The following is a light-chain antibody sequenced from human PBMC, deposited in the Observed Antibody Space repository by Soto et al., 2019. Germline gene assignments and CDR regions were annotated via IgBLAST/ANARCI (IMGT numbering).Light chain of an antibody. CDR2: EGS. CDR3: CSYAVSSTWV. J-gene: IGLJ3*02. V-gene: IGLV2-23*01. Sequence: QSALTQPASVSGSPGQSITISCTGTSSDVGSYNLVSWYQQHPGKAPKLMIYEGSKRPSGVSNRFSGSKSGITASLTSSGLEAEDEADYYCCSYAVSSTWVFGGGTKLTVL. CDR1: SSDVGSYNL.